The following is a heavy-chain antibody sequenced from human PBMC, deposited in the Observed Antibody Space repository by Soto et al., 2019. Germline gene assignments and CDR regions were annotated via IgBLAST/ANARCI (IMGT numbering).Heavy chain of an antibody. CDR2: IYSGGST. J-gene: IGHJ6*03. CDR1: GVTVSSNY. CDR3: ARDRYGYYYYYMDV. D-gene: IGHD4-17*01. Sequence: PGGSLRLSCAASGVTVSSNYMSWVRQAPGKGLEWVSVIYSGGSTYYADSVKGRFTTSRDNSKNTLYLQMNSLRAEDTAVYYCARDRYGYYYYYMDVWGKGTTVTVSS. V-gene: IGHV3-66*01.